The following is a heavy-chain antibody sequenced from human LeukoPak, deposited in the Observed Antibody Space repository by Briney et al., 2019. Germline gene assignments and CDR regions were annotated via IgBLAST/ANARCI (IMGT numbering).Heavy chain of an antibody. J-gene: IGHJ6*03. CDR1: GYTFTSYG. Sequence: ASVKLSCEASGYTFTSYGISWVRQAPGQGLEWMGWISAYNGNTNYAQKLQGRVTMTTDTSTSTAYMELRSLRSDDTAVYYCARMKAPRVDSSGKRYYYYYYMDVWAKGTRSPSP. D-gene: IGHD3-22*01. V-gene: IGHV1-18*01. CDR2: ISAYNGNT. CDR3: ARMKAPRVDSSGKRYYYYYYMDV.